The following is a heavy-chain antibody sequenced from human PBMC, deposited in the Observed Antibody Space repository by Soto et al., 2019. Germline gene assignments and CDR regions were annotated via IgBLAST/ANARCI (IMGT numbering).Heavy chain of an antibody. CDR2: FDPEDGET. J-gene: IGHJ6*02. Sequence: ASVKVSCKVSGYTLTELSMHWVRQAPGKGLEWMGGFDPEDGETIYAQKFQGRVTMTEDTSTDTAYMELSSLRSEDTAVYYCATGIISITGTSVQCYYGMDVWGQGTTVTVSS. CDR3: ATGIISITGTSVQCYYGMDV. V-gene: IGHV1-24*01. D-gene: IGHD1-7*01. CDR1: GYTLTELS.